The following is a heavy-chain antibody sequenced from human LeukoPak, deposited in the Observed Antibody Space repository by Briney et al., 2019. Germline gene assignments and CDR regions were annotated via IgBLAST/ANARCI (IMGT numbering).Heavy chain of an antibody. CDR1: GGSISNYY. D-gene: IGHD3-16*01. V-gene: IGHV4-4*07. CDR2: IYTSGST. Sequence: SETLSLTCTVSGGSISNYYWSWIRQPAGKGLEWIGRIYTSGSTNYNPSLKSRVTMSVDTSKNQFSLNLNSVTAADTAVYYCARDGGLRLGEPYYFDSWGQGTLVTVSS. CDR3: ARDGGLRLGEPYYFDS. J-gene: IGHJ4*02.